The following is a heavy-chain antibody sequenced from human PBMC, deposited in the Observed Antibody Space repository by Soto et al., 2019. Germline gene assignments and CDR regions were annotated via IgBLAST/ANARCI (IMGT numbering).Heavy chain of an antibody. D-gene: IGHD2-2*01. Sequence: ASVKVSCKVSGYTLTELSMHWVRQAPGKGLEWMGGFDPEDGETIYAQKLQGRVTMTEDTSTDTAYMELSSLRSEDTAVYYCATDQPAAILGIALCYWGQGTLVTVSS. CDR2: FDPEDGET. CDR1: GYTLTELS. V-gene: IGHV1-24*01. J-gene: IGHJ4*02. CDR3: ATDQPAAILGIALCY.